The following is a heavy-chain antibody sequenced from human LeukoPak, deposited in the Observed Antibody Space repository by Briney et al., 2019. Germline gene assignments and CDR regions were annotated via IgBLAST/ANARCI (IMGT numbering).Heavy chain of an antibody. CDR3: ARGLVSSSGWFDP. CDR2: INHSGST. Sequence: DPSETLSLTCAVYGGSFSGYCWSWIRQPPGKGLEWLGEINHSGSTNYNPSLKSRVTISVDTSKNQLSLKLSSVTAADTAVYYCARGLVSSSGWFDPWGQGTLVTVSS. CDR1: GGSFSGYC. D-gene: IGHD6-13*01. V-gene: IGHV4-34*01. J-gene: IGHJ5*02.